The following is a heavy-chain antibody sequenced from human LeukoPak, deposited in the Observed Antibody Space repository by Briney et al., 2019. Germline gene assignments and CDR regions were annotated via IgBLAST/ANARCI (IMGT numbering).Heavy chain of an antibody. CDR1: GFIFSPYA. Sequence: GGSLRLSCAASGFIFSPYAMSWVRQAPGKGLEWVSTFSGGATYYADSVKGRFTLSRDNSKNTVYLQMNSLRAEDTAVYYCAKKPASSGYYPFDYWGQGTLVTVSS. D-gene: IGHD3-22*01. CDR3: AKKPASSGYYPFDY. J-gene: IGHJ4*02. V-gene: IGHV3-23*01. CDR2: FSGGAT.